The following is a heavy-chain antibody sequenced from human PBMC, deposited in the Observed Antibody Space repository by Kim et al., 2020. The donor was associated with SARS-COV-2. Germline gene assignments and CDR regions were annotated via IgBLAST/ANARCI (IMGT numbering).Heavy chain of an antibody. CDR1: GFTFSSYG. Sequence: GGSLRLSCAASGFTFSSYGMHWVRQAPGKGLEWVAVIWSDGSNKYYADSVKARFTISRDNSKNTLYLQMNSLRAEDTAVYYCAKDHYDSSGGGFDPWGQGTLVTVSS. CDR3: AKDHYDSSGGGFDP. V-gene: IGHV3-33*06. CDR2: IWSDGSNK. D-gene: IGHD3-22*01. J-gene: IGHJ5*02.